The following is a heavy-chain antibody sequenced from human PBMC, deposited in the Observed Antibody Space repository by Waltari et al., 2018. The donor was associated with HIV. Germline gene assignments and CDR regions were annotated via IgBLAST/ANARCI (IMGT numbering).Heavy chain of an antibody. V-gene: IGHV4-61*03. CDR2: FYYSGST. CDR1: GGSVPSGSYY. CDR3: ARERGGKYNYYYYGMDV. J-gene: IGHJ6*02. Sequence: QVQLQESGPGLVKPSETLSLTCSVSGGSVPSGSYYWSWIRQPPGNGLEWIGYFYYSGSTNYNPSLKRRMTTSLDTTKNSFSLRLSSVTAADTAVYYGARERGGKYNYYYYGMDVWGQGTTVTVSS. D-gene: IGHD1-20*01.